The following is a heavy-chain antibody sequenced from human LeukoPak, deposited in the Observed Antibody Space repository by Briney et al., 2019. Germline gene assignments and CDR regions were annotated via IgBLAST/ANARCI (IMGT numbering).Heavy chain of an antibody. V-gene: IGHV3-49*04. D-gene: IGHD6-19*01. Sequence: GGSLRLSCTASGFTFRDYAMSWVRQAPGKGLEWVGFIRSKAYGGTTEYAASVKGRFTISRDDSKSIAYLQMNSLKTEDTAVYYCTIASGWYVFDYWGQGTLVTVSS. CDR3: TIASGWYVFDY. CDR2: IRSKAYGGTT. CDR1: GFTFRDYA. J-gene: IGHJ4*02.